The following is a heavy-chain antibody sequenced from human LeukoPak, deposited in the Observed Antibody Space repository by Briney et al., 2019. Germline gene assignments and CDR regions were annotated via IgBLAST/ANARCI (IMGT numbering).Heavy chain of an antibody. D-gene: IGHD3-10*01. Sequence: GASVKVSCKTSGYTFTNYDINWVRQATGQGLEWMGWMNPNSENTGYAQKFQGRVTITRDTSISTAYMELSSLRSEDTAVYYCARDGDYYGSGNFDYWGQGTLVTVSS. V-gene: IGHV1-8*03. CDR1: GYTFTNYD. J-gene: IGHJ4*02. CDR2: MNPNSENT. CDR3: ARDGDYYGSGNFDY.